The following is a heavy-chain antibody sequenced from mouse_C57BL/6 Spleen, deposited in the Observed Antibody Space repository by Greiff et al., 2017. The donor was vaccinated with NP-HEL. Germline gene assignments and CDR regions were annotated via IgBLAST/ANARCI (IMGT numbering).Heavy chain of an antibody. CDR2: IDPETGGT. J-gene: IGHJ1*03. V-gene: IGHV1-15*01. CDR1: GYTFTDYE. CDR3: TRRAAQGYWYFDV. D-gene: IGHD3-2*02. Sequence: QVQLQQSGAELVRPGASVTLSCKASGYTFTDYEMHWVKQTPVHGLEWIGAIDPETGGTAYNQKFKGKAILTADKSSSTAYMELRSLTSEDSAVYYCTRRAAQGYWYFDVWGTGTTVTVSS.